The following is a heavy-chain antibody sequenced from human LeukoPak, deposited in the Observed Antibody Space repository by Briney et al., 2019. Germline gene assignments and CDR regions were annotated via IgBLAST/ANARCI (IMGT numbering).Heavy chain of an antibody. Sequence: PGGSLRLSCAASGFTFSSYAMNWVRQAPGKGLEWVSGISGGGGISIYYADSVKGRFTISRDNSKNTLYLQMNSLRAEDTAVYYCAKDGLRCSGTSCHDDAFDIWGQGTMVTVSS. V-gene: IGHV3-23*01. D-gene: IGHD2-2*01. J-gene: IGHJ3*02. CDR2: ISGGGGISI. CDR1: GFTFSSYA. CDR3: AKDGLRCSGTSCHDDAFDI.